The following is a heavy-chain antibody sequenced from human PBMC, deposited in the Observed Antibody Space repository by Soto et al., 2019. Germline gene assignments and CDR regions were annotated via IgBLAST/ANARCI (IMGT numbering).Heavy chain of an antibody. CDR1: GGSIISSNW. J-gene: IGHJ6*02. Sequence: SETLSLTCAFSGGSIISSNWWSWVRQPPGKGLEWIGEIYHSGSTNYNPSLKSRVTISVGKSKNQFSLKLSSVTAADTAVYYCAREGRITIFGVVIPSGMDVWGQGTTVTVSS. CDR2: IYHSGST. V-gene: IGHV4-4*02. D-gene: IGHD3-3*01. CDR3: AREGRITIFGVVIPSGMDV.